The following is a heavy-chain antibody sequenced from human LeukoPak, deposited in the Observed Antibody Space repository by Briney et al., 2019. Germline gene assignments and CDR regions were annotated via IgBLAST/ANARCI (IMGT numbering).Heavy chain of an antibody. CDR1: GYTLTELS. V-gene: IGHV1-24*01. CDR3: ATGQWLSTIYFDY. CDR2: FDPEDGET. Sequence: ASVKVSRKVSGYTLTELSMHWVRQAPGKGLEWMGGFDPEDGETIYAQKYQGRVTMTEDTSTDTAYMELSSLRSEDTAVYYGATGQWLSTIYFDYWGQGTLVTVSS. D-gene: IGHD3-22*01. J-gene: IGHJ4*02.